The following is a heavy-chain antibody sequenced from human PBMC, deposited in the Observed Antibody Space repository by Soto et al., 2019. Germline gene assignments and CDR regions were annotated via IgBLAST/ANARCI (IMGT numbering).Heavy chain of an antibody. CDR1: GGSITDYS. CDR3: ARDQGVVVIADNWFDP. J-gene: IGHJ5*02. V-gene: IGHV4-4*07. CDR2: IFSSGST. D-gene: IGHD2-21*01. Sequence: SETLSLTCTVSGGSITDYSWVWIRQPAGKGLEWIGRIFSSGSTNYNPSLKGRITMSLDTSKNQFSLKLNSATATDTAVYFCARDQGVVVIADNWFDPWGQGILVTVSS.